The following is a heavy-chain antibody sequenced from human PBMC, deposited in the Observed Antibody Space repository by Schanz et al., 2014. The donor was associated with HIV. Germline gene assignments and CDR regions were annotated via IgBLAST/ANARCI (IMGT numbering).Heavy chain of an antibody. CDR3: TTVKGYSSSWTTYYYYGMDV. CDR1: GFTFSSFG. J-gene: IGHJ6*02. CDR2: ISSDGSEE. V-gene: IGHV3-30*03. Sequence: QVQLVESGGGVVQPGRSLRLSCAASGFTFSSFGMHWVRQAPGKGLEWVAVISSDGSEEYFADSVKGRFTISRDNSKNTLYLQMNRLRTEDTAVYYCTTVKGYSSSWTTYYYYGMDVWGQGTTVTVSS. D-gene: IGHD6-13*01.